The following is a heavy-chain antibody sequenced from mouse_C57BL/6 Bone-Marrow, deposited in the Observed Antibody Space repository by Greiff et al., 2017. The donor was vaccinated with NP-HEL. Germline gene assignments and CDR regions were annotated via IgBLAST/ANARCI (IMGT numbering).Heavy chain of an antibody. CDR1: GYAFTNYL. CDR2: INPGSGGT. CDR3: ARCPPFYAMDY. J-gene: IGHJ4*01. V-gene: IGHV1-54*01. Sequence: QVQLQQSGAELVRPGTSVKVSCKASGYAFTNYLIEWVKQRPGQGLEWIGVINPGSGGTNYNEKFKGKATLTADKSSSTAYMQLSSLTSEDSAVYFCARCPPFYAMDYWGQGTSVTVSS.